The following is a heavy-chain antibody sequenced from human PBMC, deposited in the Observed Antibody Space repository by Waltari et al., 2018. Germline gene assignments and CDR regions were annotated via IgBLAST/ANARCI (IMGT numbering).Heavy chain of an antibody. CDR1: GYSLRSGYY. CDR3: ARVDWGGSYFDY. V-gene: IGHV4-38-2*02. Sequence: QVQLQESGPGLVKLSETLSLTCNVSGYSLRSGYYWGWIRQPPGKGLEWIGSIYNSGSTYYNPSLKSRVTISVDTSKNQFSLKLSSVTAADTAVYYCARVDWGGSYFDYWGQGTLVTVSS. D-gene: IGHD1-26*01. J-gene: IGHJ4*02. CDR2: IYNSGST.